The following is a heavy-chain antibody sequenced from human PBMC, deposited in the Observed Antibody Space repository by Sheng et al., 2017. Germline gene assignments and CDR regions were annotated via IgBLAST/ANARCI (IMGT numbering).Heavy chain of an antibody. D-gene: IGHD3-16*01. CDR1: GFAFNRYW. V-gene: IGHV3-23*04. Sequence: EVQLVESGGGLVLPGRSLRLSCAASGFAFNRYWMNWVRQGPGKGLEWVSAISGSGASTHYADSVRGRFTISRDNSKTTLYLQMNSLRAEDTAVYYCAKGNWGFINYIDYWGQGTLVTVSS. CDR2: ISGSGAST. CDR3: AKGNWGFINYIDY. J-gene: IGHJ4*02.